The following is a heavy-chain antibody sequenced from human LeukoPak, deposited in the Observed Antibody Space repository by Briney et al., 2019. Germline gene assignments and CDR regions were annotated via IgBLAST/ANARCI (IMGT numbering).Heavy chain of an antibody. CDR2: IYTSGST. CDR1: GGSISSYY. Sequence: SETLSLTCTVSGGSISSYYWSWIRQPAGKGLEWIGRIYTSGSTNYNPSVQSRVTMSVDTSKNQFSLKLRSVTAADTAVYYCARDLDSSGWCNFDYWGQGTLVTVSS. CDR3: ARDLDSSGWCNFDY. V-gene: IGHV4-4*07. J-gene: IGHJ4*02. D-gene: IGHD6-19*01.